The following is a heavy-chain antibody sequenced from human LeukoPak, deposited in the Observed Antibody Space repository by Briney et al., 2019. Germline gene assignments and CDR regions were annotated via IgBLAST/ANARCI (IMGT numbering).Heavy chain of an antibody. J-gene: IGHJ5*02. V-gene: IGHV1-69*05. CDR2: IIPIFGTA. CDR1: GYTFTRYG. D-gene: IGHD6-19*01. Sequence: SVKVSCKTSGYTFTRYGITWVRQAPGQGLEWMGRIIPIFGTANYAQKFQGRVTITTDESTSTAYMELSSLRSEDTAVYYCASTHSSGWYDDWFDPWGQGTLVTVSS. CDR3: ASTHSSGWYDDWFDP.